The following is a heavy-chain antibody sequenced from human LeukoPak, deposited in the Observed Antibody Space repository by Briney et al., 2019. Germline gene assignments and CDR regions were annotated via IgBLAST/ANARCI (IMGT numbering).Heavy chain of an antibody. CDR1: GGSIDTNH. Sequence: SETLSLTCTVFGGSIDTNHHWAWIRQSAGKGLEWIGRLHNSGSTNYNPSLKSRATISVDTPKNQFSLKMTSATAADTAVYFCARDPLRSSFDPWGQGILVTVSS. V-gene: IGHV4-4*07. D-gene: IGHD2-15*01. CDR3: ARDPLRSSFDP. J-gene: IGHJ5*02. CDR2: LHNSGST.